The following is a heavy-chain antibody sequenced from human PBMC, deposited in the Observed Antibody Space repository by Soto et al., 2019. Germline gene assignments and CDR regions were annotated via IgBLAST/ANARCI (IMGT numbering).Heavy chain of an antibody. V-gene: IGHV1-2*02. J-gene: IGHJ6*02. CDR3: ARVIPGTTRYYGSGSYYFGMDV. CDR2: INPNSGGT. CDR1: GYTFTGYY. Sequence: ASVKVSCKASGYTFTGYYMHWVRQAPGQGLEWMGWINPNSGGTNYAQKFQGRVTMTRDTSISTAYMDLSRLRSDNTAVYYCARVIPGTTRYYGSGSYYFGMDVWGQGTTVTVS. D-gene: IGHD3-10*01.